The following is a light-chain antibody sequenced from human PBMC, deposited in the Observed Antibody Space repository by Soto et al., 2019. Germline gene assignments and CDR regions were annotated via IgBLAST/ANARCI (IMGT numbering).Light chain of an antibody. CDR2: YDS. CDR1: NIGSKS. J-gene: IGLJ2*01. Sequence: SYELTQPPSVPVAPGKTARITCGGNNIGSKSVHWYQQKPGQAPVLVIYYDSDRPSGIPERFSGSNSGNTATLTISRVDAGDEADYYCQVWDSSSDHPVVFGGGTKLTVL. CDR3: QVWDSSSDHPVV. V-gene: IGLV3-21*04.